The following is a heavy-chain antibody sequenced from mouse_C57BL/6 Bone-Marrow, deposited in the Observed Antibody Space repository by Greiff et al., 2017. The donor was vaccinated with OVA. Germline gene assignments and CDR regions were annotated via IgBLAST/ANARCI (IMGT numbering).Heavy chain of an antibody. CDR2: IYPRSGNT. CDR3: ARRYGNGRY. Sequence: QVQLKESGAELARPGASVKLSCKASGYTFTSYGISWVKQRTGQGLEWIGEIYPRSGNTYYNEKFKGKATLTADKSSSTAYMELRSLTSEVTAVYFCARRYGNGRYWGQGNTLTVSS. CDR1: GYTFTSYG. D-gene: IGHD2-10*02. V-gene: IGHV1-81*01. J-gene: IGHJ2*01.